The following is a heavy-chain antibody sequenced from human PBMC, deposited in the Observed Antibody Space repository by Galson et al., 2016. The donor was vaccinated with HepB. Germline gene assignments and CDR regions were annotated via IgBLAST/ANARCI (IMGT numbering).Heavy chain of an antibody. CDR2: LYPGDSVT. CDR1: GYIFSTYW. V-gene: IGHV5-51*01. J-gene: IGHJ4*02. CDR3: ARSPSRYFGAPGDYYFDS. Sequence: QSGAEVKKPGDSLKISCRGSGYIFSTYWIAWVRQMPGKGLEWMGLLYPGDSVTRYSLSFRGQVTISVDRSANTAYLQWTSLKASDSAVYFCARSPSRYFGAPGDYYFDSWGQGTLVTVSS. D-gene: IGHD3-10*01.